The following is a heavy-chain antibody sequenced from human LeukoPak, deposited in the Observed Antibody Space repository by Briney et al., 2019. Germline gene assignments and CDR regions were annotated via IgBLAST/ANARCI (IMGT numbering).Heavy chain of an antibody. Sequence: GGSLRLSCAASGFTFSSYSMNWVRQAPGKGLEWVSSISSSSSYIYYADSVKGRFTISRDNSKNTLYLQMNSLRAEDTAVYYCARARRRGGTMIVVVIDYWGQGTLVTVSS. CDR2: ISSSSSYI. CDR3: ARARRRGGTMIVVVIDY. CDR1: GFTFSSYS. V-gene: IGHV3-21*01. J-gene: IGHJ4*02. D-gene: IGHD3-22*01.